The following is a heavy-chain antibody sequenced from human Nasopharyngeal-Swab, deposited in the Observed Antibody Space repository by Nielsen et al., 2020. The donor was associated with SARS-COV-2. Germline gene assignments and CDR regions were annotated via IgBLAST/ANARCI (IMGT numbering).Heavy chain of an antibody. CDR2: ISYDGSNK. D-gene: IGHD3-10*01. J-gene: IGHJ5*02. CDR3: AKGTITMVRGVIGWFDP. CDR1: GFTFLLSF. V-gene: IGHV3-30*18. Sequence: GESLKISCAASGFTFLLSFLPFLLPPPGKGLEWVAVISYDGSNKYYADSVKGRFTISRDNSKNTLYLQMNSLRAEDTAVYYCAKGTITMVRGVIGWFDPWGQGTLVTVSS.